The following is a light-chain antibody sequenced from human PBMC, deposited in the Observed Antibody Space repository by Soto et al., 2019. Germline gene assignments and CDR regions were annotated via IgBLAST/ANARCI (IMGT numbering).Light chain of an antibody. CDR1: QSVSSN. J-gene: IGKJ1*01. CDR2: GSS. V-gene: IGKV3-15*01. CDR3: QQYNNWPQT. Sequence: EIVMQQSTATLSVSPGERATLSCRASQSVSSNLDWDQQKPGQATRLLLYGSSTRATGIPAGFSGSGSGTEFTLSISSLQSEDFAVYYCQQYNNWPQTFGRGTKVEIK.